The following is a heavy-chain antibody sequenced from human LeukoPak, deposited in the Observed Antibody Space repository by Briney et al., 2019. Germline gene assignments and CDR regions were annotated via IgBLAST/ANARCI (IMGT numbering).Heavy chain of an antibody. CDR2: VWYDDAVK. CDR1: GFTFSNYG. V-gene: IGHV3-33*01. D-gene: IGHD3-3*02. J-gene: IGHJ3*02. Sequence: GGSLRLSCAASGFTFSNYGMHWVRQAPGKGLEWLAVVWYDDAVKNYADSVKGRFTISRDNAKNSLYLQMNSLRAEDTAVYFCARDSASIGHNDAFDIWGQGTMVTVSS. CDR3: ARDSASIGHNDAFDI.